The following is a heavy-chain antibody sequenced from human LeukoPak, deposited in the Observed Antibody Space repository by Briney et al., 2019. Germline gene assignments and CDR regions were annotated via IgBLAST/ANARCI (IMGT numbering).Heavy chain of an antibody. Sequence: ASVKVSCKASGYTFTSYDINWVRQATGQGLEWMGWMNPNSGNTGYAQKFQGRVTITRNTSISTAYMELSSLRSEDTAVYYCARGLGDYGSGSYYRFSDYYYYYMDVWGKGTTVTVSS. CDR2: MNPNSGNT. D-gene: IGHD3-10*01. V-gene: IGHV1-8*03. J-gene: IGHJ6*03. CDR3: ARGLGDYGSGSYYRFSDYYYYYMDV. CDR1: GYTFTSYD.